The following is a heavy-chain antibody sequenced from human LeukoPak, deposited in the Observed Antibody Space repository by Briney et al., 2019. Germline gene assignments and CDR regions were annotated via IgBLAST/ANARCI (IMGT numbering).Heavy chain of an antibody. J-gene: IGHJ4*02. CDR2: IIPIFGTA. CDR1: GYTFTSYG. Sequence: SVKVSCKASGYTFTSYGISWVRQAPGQGLEWMGGIIPIFGTANYAQKFQGRVTITADESTSTAYMELSSLRSEDTAVYYCARGGTYYDFWSGSHAWGQGTLVTVSS. CDR3: ARGGTYYDFWSGSHA. D-gene: IGHD3-3*01. V-gene: IGHV1-69*13.